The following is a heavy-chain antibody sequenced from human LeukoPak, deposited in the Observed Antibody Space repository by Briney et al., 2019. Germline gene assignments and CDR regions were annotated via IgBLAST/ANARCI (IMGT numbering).Heavy chain of an antibody. CDR1: GFTFSSYW. D-gene: IGHD2-15*01. V-gene: IGHV3-7*05. CDR2: IKHDGSET. CDR3: ASNRSATFDI. Sequence: GGSLRLSCAASGFTFSSYWMTWVRQAPGKGLEWMANIKHDGSETYSVDSVKGRFAISRDNAKNSLYLQMDSLRAEDTAVYYCASNRSATFDIWGQGTVVTVSS. J-gene: IGHJ3*02.